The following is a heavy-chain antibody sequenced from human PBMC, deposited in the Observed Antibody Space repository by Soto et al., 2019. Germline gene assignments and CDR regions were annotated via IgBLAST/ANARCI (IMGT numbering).Heavy chain of an antibody. V-gene: IGHV4-39*01. CDR2: IYYSGST. CDR1: GGSISSSSYY. Sequence: QLQLQESGPGLVKPSETLSLTCTVSGGSISSSSYYWGWIRQPPGKGLEWIGSIYYSGSTYYNPSCKRRVTIPVATSKNQCPQKPSSVTAAATPVYYCARARGYSSGGSCPVDYWGQGTLVTVSS. J-gene: IGHJ4*02. D-gene: IGHD2-15*01. CDR3: ARARGYSSGGSCPVDY.